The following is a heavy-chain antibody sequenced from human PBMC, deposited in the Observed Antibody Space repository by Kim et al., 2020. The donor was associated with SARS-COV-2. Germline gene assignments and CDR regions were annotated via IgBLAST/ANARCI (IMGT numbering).Heavy chain of an antibody. V-gene: IGHV1-3*01. J-gene: IGHJ6*02. CDR2: INAGNGNT. D-gene: IGHD3-10*01. CDR1: GYTFTSYA. CDR3: ASHYYGSGSWRYYYGMDV. Sequence: ASVKVSCKASGYTFTSYAMHWVRQAPGQRLEWMGWINAGNGNTKYSQKFQGRVTITRDTSASTAYMELSSLRSEDTAVYYCASHYYGSGSWRYYYGMDVWGQGTTVTVSS.